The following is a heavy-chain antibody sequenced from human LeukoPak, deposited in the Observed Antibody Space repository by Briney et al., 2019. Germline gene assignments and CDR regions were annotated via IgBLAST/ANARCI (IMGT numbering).Heavy chain of an antibody. Sequence: GESLKISCKGSGYSFTDYWIGWVRQMPGKGLEWMGIIYPGDSDTRYSPSFQGQVTISADKSISTAYLQWSSLQASDTAMYYCARQTISWYNPMDYWGQGTLVTVSS. D-gene: IGHD6-13*01. CDR1: GYSFTDYW. J-gene: IGHJ4*02. V-gene: IGHV5-51*01. CDR2: IYPGDSDT. CDR3: ARQTISWYNPMDY.